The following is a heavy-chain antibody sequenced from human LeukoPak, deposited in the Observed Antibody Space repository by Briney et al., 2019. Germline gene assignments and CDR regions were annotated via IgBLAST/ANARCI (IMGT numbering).Heavy chain of an antibody. Sequence: SETLSLTCTVSGGSISSYYWSWIRQPPGKGLEWIGYIYYSGSTNYNPSLKSRVTISVDKSKNQFSLKLSSVTAADTAVYYCASILKQQLVQDDEPYYFDYWGQGTLVTVSS. CDR3: ASILKQQLVQDDEPYYFDY. V-gene: IGHV4-59*12. CDR2: IYYSGST. J-gene: IGHJ4*02. D-gene: IGHD6-13*01. CDR1: GGSISSYY.